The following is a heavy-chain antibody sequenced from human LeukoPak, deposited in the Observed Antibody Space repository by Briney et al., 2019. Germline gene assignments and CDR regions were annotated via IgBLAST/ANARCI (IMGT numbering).Heavy chain of an antibody. D-gene: IGHD6-19*01. Sequence: SETLSPTCTVSGGSINNGGYYWSWIRQHPGKGLEWIGYIYYSGSSYYNPSLRSRVTISVDTSKNHFSLKLSSVTAADTAMYYCAKDREYSSGWHDYWGQGVLVTVSS. CDR3: AKDREYSSGWHDY. V-gene: IGHV4-31*03. CDR2: IYYSGSS. J-gene: IGHJ4*02. CDR1: GGSINNGGYY.